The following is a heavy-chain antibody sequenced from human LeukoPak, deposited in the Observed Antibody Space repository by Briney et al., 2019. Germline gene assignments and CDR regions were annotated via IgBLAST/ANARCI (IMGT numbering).Heavy chain of an antibody. CDR1: GFTFSSYA. V-gene: IGHV3-23*01. J-gene: IGHJ4*02. CDR2: ISGSGGST. Sequence: QPGGSLRLSCAASGFTFSSYAMSWVRQAPGKGLEWVSAISGSGGSTYYADSVKGRFTISRDNSKNTLYLQMNSLRAEDTAVSYRAKDRNWGSSYFDYWGQGTLVTVSS. D-gene: IGHD7-27*01. CDR3: AKDRNWGSSYFDY.